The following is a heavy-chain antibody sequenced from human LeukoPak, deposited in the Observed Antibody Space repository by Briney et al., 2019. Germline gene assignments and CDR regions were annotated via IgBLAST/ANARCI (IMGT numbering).Heavy chain of an antibody. CDR3: ARDLATGWFDP. J-gene: IGHJ5*02. V-gene: IGHV4-61*01. CDR2: IYYSGST. D-gene: IGHD6-25*01. Sequence: SETLPLTCTVSGGSVSSGSYYWSWIRQLPGKGLEWIGYIYYSGSTNYNPSLKSRVTISVDTSKNQFSLKLSSVTAADTAVYYCARDLATGWFDPWGQGTLVTVSS. CDR1: GGSVSSGSYY.